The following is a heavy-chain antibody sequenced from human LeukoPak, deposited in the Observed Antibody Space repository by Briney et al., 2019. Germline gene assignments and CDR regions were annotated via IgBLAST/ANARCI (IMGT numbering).Heavy chain of an antibody. CDR2: ISSSSSHT. CDR3: ARAGRGYSGFDY. CDR1: GFTFSSYS. Sequence: PGGSLRLSCAASGFTFSSYSMTWVRQAPGKGLEWVSSISSSSSHTYYADSVKGRFTISRDNAQNSLYLQMNSLRAEDTAIYYCARAGRGYSGFDYWGQGTLVTVSS. J-gene: IGHJ4*02. D-gene: IGHD5-12*01. V-gene: IGHV3-21*01.